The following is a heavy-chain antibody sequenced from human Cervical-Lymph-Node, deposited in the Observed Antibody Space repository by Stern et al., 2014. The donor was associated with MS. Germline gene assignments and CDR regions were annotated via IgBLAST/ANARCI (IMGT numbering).Heavy chain of an antibody. V-gene: IGHV3-9*01. Sequence: EVQLVESGGGLAQPGGSLRLSCLGTGFTFDAYAMHLLRQASGKGLQWGAGISWDGNETVYTDSVKGRFTFSRDNAKNSLFLQMNSLRPDDTALYYCASLAVAGTGGMDVWGQGATVTVSS. CDR1: GFTFDAYA. CDR3: ASLAVAGTGGMDV. CDR2: ISWDGNET. J-gene: IGHJ6*02. D-gene: IGHD6-19*01.